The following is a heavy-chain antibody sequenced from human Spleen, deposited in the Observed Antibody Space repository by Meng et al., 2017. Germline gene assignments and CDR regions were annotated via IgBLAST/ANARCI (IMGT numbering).Heavy chain of an antibody. V-gene: IGHV3-30*04. Sequence: GESLKISCAASGFTFSSYAMHWVRQAPGKGLEWVAVISYDGSNKYYADSVKGRFTISRDNSKNTLYLQMNSLRAEDTAVYYCAREKLGYCSSTSCYWGVFDYWGQGTLVTVSS. CDR2: ISYDGSNK. J-gene: IGHJ4*02. CDR3: AREKLGYCSSTSCYWGVFDY. D-gene: IGHD2-2*01. CDR1: GFTFSSYA.